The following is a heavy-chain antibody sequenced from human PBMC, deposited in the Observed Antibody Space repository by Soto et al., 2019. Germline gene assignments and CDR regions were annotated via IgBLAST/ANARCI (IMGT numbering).Heavy chain of an antibody. D-gene: IGHD3-10*01. V-gene: IGHV3-21*01. CDR3: ARDQTPHYGSGSYLFPYYYYGMDV. CDR1: GFTFNSFS. J-gene: IGHJ6*02. Sequence: GSLRLSCATAGFTFNSFSMHLVRQAPGQGLEWVSSISSSSSYIYYADSVKGRFTISRDNAKNSLYLQMNSLRAEDTAVYYCARDQTPHYGSGSYLFPYYYYGMDVWGQGTTVTVSS. CDR2: ISSSSSYI.